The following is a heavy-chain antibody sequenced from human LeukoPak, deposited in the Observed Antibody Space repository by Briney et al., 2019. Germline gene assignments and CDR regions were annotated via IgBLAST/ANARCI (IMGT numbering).Heavy chain of an antibody. J-gene: IGHJ5*02. V-gene: IGHV6-1*01. Sequence: SQTLSLTCAVSGDSVSSDSAAWTWIRQSPSRGLEWLGRTYYRSKWYNDYAAPVKSRITINPDTSKNQFSLQLNSVTPEDTALYYCARQGDSWFDPWGQGTLVTASS. CDR3: ARQGDSWFDP. D-gene: IGHD4-11*01. CDR2: TYYRSKWYN. CDR1: GDSVSSDSAA.